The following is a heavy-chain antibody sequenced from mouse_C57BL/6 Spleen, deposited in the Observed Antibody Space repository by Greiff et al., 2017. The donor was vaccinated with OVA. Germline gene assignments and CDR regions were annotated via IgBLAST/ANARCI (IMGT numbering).Heavy chain of an antibody. Sequence: QVQLQQSGAELVKPGASVKLSCKASGYTFTEYTIHWVKQRPGQGLEWIGWFYPGSGSIKYNEKFKDKATLTADNSSSTVYMELSRLTSDDSAVYFGARHEGRREIYYEGAMDYWGQGTSVTVSS. CDR1: GYTFTEYT. CDR2: FYPGSGSI. D-gene: IGHD2-4*01. V-gene: IGHV1-62-2*01. J-gene: IGHJ4*01. CDR3: ARHEGRREIYYEGAMDY.